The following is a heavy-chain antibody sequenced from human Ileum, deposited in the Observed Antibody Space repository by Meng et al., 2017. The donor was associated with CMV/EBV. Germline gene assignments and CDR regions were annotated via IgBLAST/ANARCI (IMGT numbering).Heavy chain of an antibody. CDR1: RFTFSDHY. V-gene: IGHV3-72*01. CDR3: VRVKIVATILDY. CDR2: SRQRANDYST. D-gene: IGHD5-12*01. Sequence: ASRFTFSDHYIDWVRQAPGKGLEWVGRSRQRANDYSTDYAASVKGRFTISRDDSENSVYLQMNSLKTEDTAVYYCVRVKIVATILDYWGQGTLVTVSS. J-gene: IGHJ4*02.